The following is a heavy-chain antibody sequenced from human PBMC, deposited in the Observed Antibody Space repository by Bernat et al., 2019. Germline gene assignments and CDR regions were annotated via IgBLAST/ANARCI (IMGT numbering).Heavy chain of an antibody. Sequence: QVQLQESGPGLVKPSETLSLTCTVSGGSISSYSWSWIRQPPGKGLEWIGYIYYSGSTNYNPALKSRVTISVDTSKNQFSLKLSSVTAADTAVYYCARARGGNYFDYWGQGTLVTVSS. D-gene: IGHD3-10*01. CDR2: IYYSGST. J-gene: IGHJ4*02. V-gene: IGHV4-59*01. CDR3: ARARGGNYFDY. CDR1: GGSISSYS.